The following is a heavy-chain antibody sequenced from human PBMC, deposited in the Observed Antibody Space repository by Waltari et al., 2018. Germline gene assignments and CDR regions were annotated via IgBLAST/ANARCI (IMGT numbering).Heavy chain of an antibody. J-gene: IGHJ2*01. V-gene: IGHV4-39*01. CDR1: GGSISSSSYY. CDR2: IYYSGNT. Sequence: QLQLQESGPGLVKPSETLSLTCTVSGGSISSSSYYWGWIRQPPGKGLEWIGGIYYSGNTYYNPSLKSRLTISVDTSKNQFSLKLSSVTAADTAVYYCARMSVFWYFDLWGRGTLVSVSS. CDR3: ARMSVFWYFDL. D-gene: IGHD3-16*01.